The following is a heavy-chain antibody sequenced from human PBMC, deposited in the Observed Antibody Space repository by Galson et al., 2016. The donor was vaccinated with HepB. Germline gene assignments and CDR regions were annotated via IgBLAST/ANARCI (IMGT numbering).Heavy chain of an antibody. CDR1: AFTFSSHG. Sequence: SLRLSCAASAFTFSSHGMHWVRQAPGKGLEWVAVIWFDGRNTYYADSVKGRFSISSDNSKNMLYLEMNSLRAEETAVYYCVIDSRPTMVRSKYYGMEVWGNGTTVTVSS. D-gene: IGHD3-10*01. CDR2: IWFDGRNT. J-gene: IGHJ6*04. V-gene: IGHV3-33*01. CDR3: VIDSRPTMVRSKYYGMEV.